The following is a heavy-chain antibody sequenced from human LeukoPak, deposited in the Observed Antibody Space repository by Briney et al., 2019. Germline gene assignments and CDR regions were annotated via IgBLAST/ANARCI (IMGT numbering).Heavy chain of an antibody. CDR1: GFTFSSYS. Sequence: GGSLRLSCAASGFTFSSYSMDWVRQAPGKGLEWVSSISSSSSYIYYADSVKGRFTISRDNAKTSLYLQMNSLKTEDTAVYYCTTQQLVFDSWGQGTLVTVSS. J-gene: IGHJ4*02. CDR3: TTQQLVFDS. CDR2: ISSSSSYI. V-gene: IGHV3-21*03. D-gene: IGHD6-13*01.